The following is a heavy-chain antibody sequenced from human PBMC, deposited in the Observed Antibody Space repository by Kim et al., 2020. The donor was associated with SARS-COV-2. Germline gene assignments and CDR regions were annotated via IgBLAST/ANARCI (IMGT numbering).Heavy chain of an antibody. CDR3: ARGEAWFDT. J-gene: IGHJ5*02. Sequence: ASVKVSCKASGYTFSTYGISWVRQVAGRGLEWIGGISVYNGDTIYAQKYQGRLTFTTDRSSNMVYMELSSLNPNDSALYYCARGEAWFDTWGQGTLVSVSS. CDR1: GYTFSTYG. CDR2: ISVYNGDT. V-gene: IGHV1-18*04.